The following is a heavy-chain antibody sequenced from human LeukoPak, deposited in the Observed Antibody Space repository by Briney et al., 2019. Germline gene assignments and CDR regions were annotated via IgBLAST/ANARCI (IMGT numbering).Heavy chain of an antibody. CDR2: IYYSGST. CDR3: YGSGDYYYYHMDV. Sequence: SETLSLTCTVSGGSISSYYWSWIRQPPGKGLEWIGYIYYSGSTNYNPSLKSRVTISVDTSKNQFSLKLSSVTAADTAVYYCYGSGDYYYYHMDVWGKGTTVTISS. V-gene: IGHV4-59*01. CDR1: GGSISSYY. J-gene: IGHJ6*03. D-gene: IGHD3-10*01.